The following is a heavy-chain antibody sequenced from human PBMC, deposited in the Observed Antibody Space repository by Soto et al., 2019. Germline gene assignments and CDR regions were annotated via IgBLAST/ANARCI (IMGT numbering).Heavy chain of an antibody. J-gene: IGHJ5*02. CDR1: GYTFTGYF. Sequence: QVQLVQSGAEVKKPGASVKVSCKASGYTFTGYFMHWVRQAPGQGLEWMGWINPNSGATKYAQKFQGRVTLNRDTSIRTAYMELTGLRSDDTAVYYCARGGGTILAPLPWGQGTQVTVSS. CDR3: ARGGGTILAPLP. V-gene: IGHV1-2*02. CDR2: INPNSGAT. D-gene: IGHD3-3*01.